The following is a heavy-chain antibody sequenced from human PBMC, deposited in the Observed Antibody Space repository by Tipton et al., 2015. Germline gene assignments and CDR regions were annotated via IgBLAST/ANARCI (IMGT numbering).Heavy chain of an antibody. V-gene: IGHV4-61*08. CDR1: GASISSRDYY. CDR2: IYYSGDT. Sequence: TLSLTCTVSGASISSRDYYWSWIRQPPGKGLEWIGYIYYSGDTNYNPSLKSRVTISVDTSKNQFSLKLSSVTAADTAVYYCAARGYSAYEGSDYWGKGTLVIASS. D-gene: IGHD5-12*01. J-gene: IGHJ4*02. CDR3: AARGYSAYEGSDY.